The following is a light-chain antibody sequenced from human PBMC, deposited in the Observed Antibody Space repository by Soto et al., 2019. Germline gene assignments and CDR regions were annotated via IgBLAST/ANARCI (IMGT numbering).Light chain of an antibody. J-gene: IGKJ2*01. CDR3: QQYNKWPPYT. V-gene: IGKV3-15*01. CDR2: AAS. Sequence: EIVMTQSPVTLSVSPGDRAALSRRASQSVSTNLAWYQQKPGQPPRLLIYAASTRATGVPARFSGSGSGTEFTLTISSLQSEDFAVYFCQQYNKWPPYTFGQGTKVDIK. CDR1: QSVSTN.